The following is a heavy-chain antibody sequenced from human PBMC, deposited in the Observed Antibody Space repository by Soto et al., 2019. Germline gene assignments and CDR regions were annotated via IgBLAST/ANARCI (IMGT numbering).Heavy chain of an antibody. J-gene: IGHJ4*02. CDR1: GYTFTSYD. Sequence: ASVKVSCKASGYTFTSYDIYWVRQATGQGLEWMGWMNPSTGNSGYAQKFQGRVTMTSDTSISTAHMELSSLRSEDTAVYYCARRAETNGWDGFGADKYYFDFWGQGTLVTVSS. D-gene: IGHD6-19*01. CDR3: ARRAETNGWDGFGADKYYFDF. CDR2: MNPSTGNS. V-gene: IGHV1-8*01.